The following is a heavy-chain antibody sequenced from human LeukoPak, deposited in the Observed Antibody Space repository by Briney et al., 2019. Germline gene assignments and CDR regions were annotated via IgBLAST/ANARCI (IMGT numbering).Heavy chain of an antibody. J-gene: IGHJ4*02. D-gene: IGHD3-22*01. CDR1: GGTFSSYA. Sequence: SVKVSCKASGGTFSSYAISWVRQAPGQGLEWMGGIIPIFGTANYAQKLQGRVTMTTDTSTSTAYMELRSLRSDDTAVYYCARDIGFTMIVVVRNDYWGQGTLVTVSS. CDR3: ARDIGFTMIVVVRNDY. V-gene: IGHV1-69*05. CDR2: IIPIFGTA.